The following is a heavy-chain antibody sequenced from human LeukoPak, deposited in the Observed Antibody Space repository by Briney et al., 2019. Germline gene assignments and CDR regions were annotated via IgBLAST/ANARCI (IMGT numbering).Heavy chain of an antibody. CDR3: TGRYCSTTSCSGFDY. J-gene: IGHJ4*02. Sequence: PGGSLRLSCAASGFTFSNAWMSWVRQAPGKGLEWVGRIKSKTDGGTADHAAPVKGRFTISRDDSKNTLYLQMDSLKTEDTAVYYCTGRYCSTTSCSGFDYWGQGTLVTVSS. D-gene: IGHD2-2*01. CDR1: GFTFSNAW. CDR2: IKSKTDGGTA. V-gene: IGHV3-15*01.